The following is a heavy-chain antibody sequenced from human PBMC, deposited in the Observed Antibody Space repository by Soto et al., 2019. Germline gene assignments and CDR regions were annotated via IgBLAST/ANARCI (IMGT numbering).Heavy chain of an antibody. D-gene: IGHD3-16*01. J-gene: IGHJ5*02. V-gene: IGHV3-66*01. Sequence: QLVESGGALVQPGGSLRLSCAASGFTVSNNYMSWVRQAPGKGLEWVSLIYSGGSTKSADSVKGRFTISRDSSKTTVYLQINSLRAEDTAVYYCAGGPNSNSWGFAWGQGTLVTVSS. CDR2: IYSGGST. CDR1: GFTVSNNY. CDR3: AGGPNSNSWGFA.